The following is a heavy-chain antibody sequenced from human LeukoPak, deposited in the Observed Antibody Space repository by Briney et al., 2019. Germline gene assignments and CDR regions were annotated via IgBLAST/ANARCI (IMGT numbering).Heavy chain of an antibody. CDR1: GFSFSPYS. Sequence: GGSLRLSCVASGFSFSPYSMDWVRHARGKGLEGVSCITPGTTDIYYAASVQRRFTVSRGDAKNSLSLEMSSLRADDTAVYYCVRDAAGWSRDLWGQGTLVTVSS. J-gene: IGHJ4*02. D-gene: IGHD6-19*01. V-gene: IGHV3-21*01. CDR3: VRDAAGWSRDL. CDR2: ITPGTTDI.